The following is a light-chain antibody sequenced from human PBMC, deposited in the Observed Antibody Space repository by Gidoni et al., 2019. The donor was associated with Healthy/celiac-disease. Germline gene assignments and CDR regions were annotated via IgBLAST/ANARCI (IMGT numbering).Light chain of an antibody. CDR1: QSVSSSY. CDR3: QQYGSSPLT. CDR2: GAS. Sequence: TLSLSPGERATLSCRASQSVSSSYLAWYQQKPGQAPRLLIYGASSRDTGIPDRFSGSGSGTDFTLTISRLEPEDFAVYYCQQYGSSPLTFGGGTKVEIK. V-gene: IGKV3-20*01. J-gene: IGKJ4*01.